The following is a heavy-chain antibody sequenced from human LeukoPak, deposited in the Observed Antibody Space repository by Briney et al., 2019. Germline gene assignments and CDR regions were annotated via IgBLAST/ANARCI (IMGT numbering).Heavy chain of an antibody. V-gene: IGHV2-5*01. CDR3: AHRGYYYDSSGWGFGY. CDR1: GFSLSTSGVG. Sequence: SGPTLVKPTQTLTLTCTFSGFSLSTSGVGVGWIRQPPGKALEWLALIYWNDDKRYSPSLKSRLTITKDTSKNQVVLTMTNMDPVDTATYYCAHRGYYYDSSGWGFGYWGQGTLVTVSS. CDR2: IYWNDDK. J-gene: IGHJ4*02. D-gene: IGHD3-22*01.